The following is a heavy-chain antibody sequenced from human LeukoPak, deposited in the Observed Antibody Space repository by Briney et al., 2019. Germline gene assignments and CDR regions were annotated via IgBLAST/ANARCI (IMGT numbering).Heavy chain of an antibody. CDR3: ARDYHYDFWSSIFP. D-gene: IGHD3-3*01. CDR1: GFTFTAYS. V-gene: IGHV3-48*01. Sequence: PGGSLRLSCAASGFTFTAYSMNWVRNPPGKGLEWLSYSSSSSSTIYYANSLKDRFTISTDNANNSLYLQMKSLRAADKTAYYCARDYHYDFWSSIFPLGQPTLVTVSS. CDR2: SSSSSSTI. J-gene: IGHJ5*02.